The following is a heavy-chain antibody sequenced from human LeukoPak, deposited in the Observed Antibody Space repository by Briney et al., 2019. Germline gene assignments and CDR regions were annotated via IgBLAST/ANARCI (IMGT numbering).Heavy chain of an antibody. CDR3: ARYYYDSSGYYWKDAFDI. D-gene: IGHD3-22*01. CDR2: IYYSGST. CDR1: GGSISSYY. Sequence: SETLSLTCTVSGGSISSYYWSWIRQPPGKGLEWIGDIYYSGSTNYNPSLKSRVTISVDTSKNQFSLKLSSVTAADTAVYYCARYYYDSSGYYWKDAFDIWGQGTMVTVSS. J-gene: IGHJ3*02. V-gene: IGHV4-59*01.